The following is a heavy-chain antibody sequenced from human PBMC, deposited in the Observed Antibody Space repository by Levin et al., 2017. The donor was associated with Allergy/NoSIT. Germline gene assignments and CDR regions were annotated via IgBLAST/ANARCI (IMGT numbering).Heavy chain of an antibody. CDR3: ARDVAASNWFAH. D-gene: IGHD6-6*01. CDR1: GFTFGDYA. J-gene: IGHJ5*02. Sequence: PGGSLRLSCTASGFTFGDYAMSWFRQAPGKGLEWVAFLRSIRHGGTSEYAASVKGGFIISREDAKSIAYLQMNILKIEDTAVYYCARDVAASNWFAHWGQGTRVTVSS. CDR2: LRSIRHGGTS. V-gene: IGHV3-49*03.